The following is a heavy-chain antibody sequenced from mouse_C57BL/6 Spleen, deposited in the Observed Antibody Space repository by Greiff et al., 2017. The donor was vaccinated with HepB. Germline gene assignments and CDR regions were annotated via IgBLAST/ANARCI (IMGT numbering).Heavy chain of an antibody. CDR3: ARRDYYGSSYGYWYFDV. CDR1: GYSFTDYN. CDR2: INPNYGTT. V-gene: IGHV1-39*01. Sequence: VQLQQSGPELVKPGASVKISCKASGYSFTDYNMNWVKQSNGKSLEWIGVINPNYGTTSYNQKFKGKATLTVDQSSSTAYMQRNSLTSEDSAVYYCARRDYYGSSYGYWYFDVWGTGTTVTVSS. D-gene: IGHD1-1*01. J-gene: IGHJ1*03.